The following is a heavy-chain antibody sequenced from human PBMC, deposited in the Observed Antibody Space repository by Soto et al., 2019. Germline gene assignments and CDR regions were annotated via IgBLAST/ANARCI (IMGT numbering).Heavy chain of an antibody. CDR2: FGAEDGDT. CDR1: GHTLTEFS. Sequence: VASVKVSCKISGHTLTEFSIHWVRQAPGKGLEWMGGFGAEDGDTNYAQKRQGRVTMTEDTSTSTAYMELRSLRSDDTAVYYCARDTYYDFWSGYYQSYYYYGMDVWGQGTTVTVSS. D-gene: IGHD3-3*01. V-gene: IGHV1-24*01. CDR3: ARDTYYDFWSGYYQSYYYYGMDV. J-gene: IGHJ6*02.